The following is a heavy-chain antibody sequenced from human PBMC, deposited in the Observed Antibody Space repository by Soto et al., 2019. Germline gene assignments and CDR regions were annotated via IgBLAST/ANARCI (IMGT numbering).Heavy chain of an antibody. D-gene: IGHD2-2*01. CDR1: GCTFSSSA. Sequence: QVQLVQSGAEVKKPGSSVKVSCKASGCTFSSSAISWVRQAPGQGLEWMGGIIPIFGTANYAQKFQGRVTITADESTSTAYMELSSLRSEDTAVYYCASLYCISTSCPYYFDYWGQGTLVTVSS. CDR3: ASLYCISTSCPYYFDY. V-gene: IGHV1-69*12. CDR2: IIPIFGTA. J-gene: IGHJ4*02.